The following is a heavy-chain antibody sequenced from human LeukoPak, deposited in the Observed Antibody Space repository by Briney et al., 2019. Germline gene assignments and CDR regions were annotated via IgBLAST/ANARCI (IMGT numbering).Heavy chain of an antibody. CDR2: ISSSSSYI. V-gene: IGHV3-21*01. J-gene: IGHJ4*02. CDR1: GFTFSSYS. D-gene: IGHD1-26*01. Sequence: PGGSLRLSCAASGFTFSSYSMNWIRQPPGKGLEWVLSISSSSSYIYYADSVKGRFTISRDNAKNSLYLQMNSLRAEDTAVYYCAREGSGSYDYWGQGTLVTVSS. CDR3: AREGSGSYDY.